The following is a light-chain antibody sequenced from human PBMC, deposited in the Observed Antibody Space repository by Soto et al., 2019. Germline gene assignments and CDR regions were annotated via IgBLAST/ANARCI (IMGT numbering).Light chain of an antibody. CDR3: IQDYNYPLT. CDR1: QGIRSE. V-gene: IGKV1-6*01. J-gene: IGKJ4*01. CDR2: TAS. Sequence: IQMTQSPSTLSASVGDRVTITCRASQGIRSELGWYQQKPGKAPNLLIYTASSLQSGVPSRFSGSGSGTDFTLTISSLQPEDFATYYCIQDYNYPLTFGGGTKVDIK.